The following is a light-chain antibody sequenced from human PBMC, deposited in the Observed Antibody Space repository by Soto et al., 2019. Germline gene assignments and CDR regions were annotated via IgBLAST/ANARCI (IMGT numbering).Light chain of an antibody. CDR3: IQDYNYPLT. CDR1: QGIRSE. V-gene: IGKV1-6*01. J-gene: IGKJ4*01. CDR2: TAS. Sequence: IQMTQSPSTLSASVGDRVTITCRASQGIRSELGWYQQKPGKAPNLLIYTASSLQSGVPSRFSGSGSGTDFTLTISSLQPEDFATYYCIQDYNYPLTFGGGTKVDIK.